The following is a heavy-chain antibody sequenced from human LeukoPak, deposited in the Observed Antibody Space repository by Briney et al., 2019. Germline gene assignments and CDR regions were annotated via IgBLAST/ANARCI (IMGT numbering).Heavy chain of an antibody. D-gene: IGHD6-19*01. CDR1: GYTFTSHG. CDR2: ISAYNGDT. CDR3: VRDPSNTSGWKTWFDP. J-gene: IGHJ5*02. Sequence: GASVKVSCKASGYTFTSHGISWVRQAPGQGLEWMGWISAYNGDTKYAQNLQGRVTLTTYTLTTTAYLELRSLTSDDTVVYYCVRDPSNTSGWKTWFDPWGQGTLVTVSS. V-gene: IGHV1-18*01.